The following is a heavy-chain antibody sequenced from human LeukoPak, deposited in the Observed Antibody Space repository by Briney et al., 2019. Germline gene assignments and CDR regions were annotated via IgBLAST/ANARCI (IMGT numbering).Heavy chain of an antibody. CDR3: ARTHCNSTSCYPYYFDY. V-gene: IGHV3-21*01. D-gene: IGHD2-2*01. CDR1: GFTFNSYT. J-gene: IGHJ4*02. Sequence: PGGSLRLSCAASGFTFNSYTMNWVRQARGKGLEWVSSISSSTTYIFYAGSLKGRFTISRDNAKNSVYLQMNSLRAEDTAVYYCARTHCNSTSCYPYYFDYWGQGTLVTVSS. CDR2: ISSSTTYI.